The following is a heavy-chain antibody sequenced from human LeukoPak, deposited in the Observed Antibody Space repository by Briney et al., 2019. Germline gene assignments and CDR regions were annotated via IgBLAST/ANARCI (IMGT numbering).Heavy chain of an antibody. Sequence: HWASVKVSCKASGYTFTGYYMHWVRQAPGQGLEWMGIINPSGGSTSYAQKFQGRVTMTRDTSTSTVYMELSSLRSEDTAVYYCARDLGIAVRFDYWGQGTLVTVSS. CDR2: INPSGGST. CDR3: ARDLGIAVRFDY. CDR1: GYTFTGYY. V-gene: IGHV1-46*01. J-gene: IGHJ4*02. D-gene: IGHD6-19*01.